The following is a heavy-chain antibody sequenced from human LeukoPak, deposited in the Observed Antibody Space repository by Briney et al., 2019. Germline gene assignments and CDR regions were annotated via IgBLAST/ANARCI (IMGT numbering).Heavy chain of an antibody. CDR3: AGHTYTGLGDY. J-gene: IGHJ4*02. D-gene: IGHD6-19*01. Sequence: SETLSLTCTVSGGSISSYYWSWIRQPPGKGLEWIGYIYYSGSTNYNPSLKSRVTISVDTSKNQFSLKLSSVTAADTAVYHCAGHTYTGLGDYWGQGTLVTVSS. CDR2: IYYSGST. V-gene: IGHV4-59*01. CDR1: GGSISSYY.